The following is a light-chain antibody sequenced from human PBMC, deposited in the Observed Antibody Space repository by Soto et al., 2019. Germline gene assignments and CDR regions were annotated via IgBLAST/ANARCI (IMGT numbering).Light chain of an antibody. V-gene: IGKV3-11*01. CDR2: DAS. Sequence: EIVLTQSPATLSLSPGERATLSCRASQSVSSYLAWYQQKFGQAPRLLIYDASNRATGISARFSGSGSGTDFTLTISSLQSEDFAVYYCQQYSNWPPITFGQGTRLEIK. J-gene: IGKJ5*01. CDR1: QSVSSY. CDR3: QQYSNWPPIT.